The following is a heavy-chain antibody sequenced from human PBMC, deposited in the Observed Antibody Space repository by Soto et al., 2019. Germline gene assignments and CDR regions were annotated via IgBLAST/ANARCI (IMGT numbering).Heavy chain of an antibody. CDR2: IYPGDSDT. V-gene: IGHV5-51*01. CDR1: GYSFTSYW. CDR3: ARHIAVAGRSYWLDP. D-gene: IGHD6-19*01. J-gene: IGHJ5*02. Sequence: GESLKISCKGSGYSFTSYWIGWVRQMPGKGLEWMGIIYPGDSDTRYSPSFQGQVTISADKSISTAYLQWSSLKASDTAMYYCARHIAVAGRSYWLDPWGQGTLVTVSS.